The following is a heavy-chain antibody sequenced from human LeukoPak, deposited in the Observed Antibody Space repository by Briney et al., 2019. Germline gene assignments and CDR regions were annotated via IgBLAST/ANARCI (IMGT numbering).Heavy chain of an antibody. J-gene: IGHJ4*02. CDR1: GFNFSSYA. D-gene: IGHD1-20*01. CDR3: AKDVGRHNWNPYNAYDC. Sequence: GGSLRLSCAASGFNFSSYAMSWVRQAPGKGLEWVSAISGSGGSTYYADSVKGRFTISRDNSKNTLYLQMNSLRAEDTAVYYCAKDVGRHNWNPYNAYDCWGQGTLVTVSS. V-gene: IGHV3-23*01. CDR2: ISGSGGST.